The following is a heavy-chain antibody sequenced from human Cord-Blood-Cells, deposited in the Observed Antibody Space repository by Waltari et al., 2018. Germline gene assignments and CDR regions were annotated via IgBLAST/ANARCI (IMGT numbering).Heavy chain of an antibody. Sequence: GPGLVKPSETLSLTCTVSGGSISSSSYYWGWTRQPPGKGLEWIGSIYYSGSTYYNPSLKSRVTISVDTSKNQFSLKLSSVTVADTAVYYCARQHTGLIAAAGYYYYGMDVWGQGTTVTVSS. CDR3: ARQHTGLIAAAGYYYYGMDV. CDR1: GGSISSSSYY. J-gene: IGHJ6*02. CDR2: IYYSGST. V-gene: IGHV4-39*01. D-gene: IGHD6-13*01.